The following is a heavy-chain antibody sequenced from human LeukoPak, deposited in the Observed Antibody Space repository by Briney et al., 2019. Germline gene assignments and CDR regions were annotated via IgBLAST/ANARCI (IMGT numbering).Heavy chain of an antibody. V-gene: IGHV3-23*01. Sequence: PGGSLRLSCAASGFTFSSDTMSGVRQAPGKGLEWVSGISGSGSSTYHARSARGGFTLSRDNSKNTLHLKMNSLRGEDTAIYYCAKDDDDFLDVFDIWGQGTVVTVSS. CDR2: ISGSGSST. J-gene: IGHJ3*02. CDR3: AKDDDDFLDVFDI. CDR1: GFTFSSDT. D-gene: IGHD3-3*01.